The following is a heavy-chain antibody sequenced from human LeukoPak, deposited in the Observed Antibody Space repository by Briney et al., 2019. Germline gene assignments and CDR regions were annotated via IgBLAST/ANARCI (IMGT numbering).Heavy chain of an antibody. J-gene: IGHJ4*02. CDR1: GFIFSSYA. CDR3: ARRVLWFGEFVDY. CDR2: ISGSGGST. D-gene: IGHD3-10*01. V-gene: IGHV3-23*01. Sequence: QSGGSLRLSCAASGFIFSSYAMSWVRQAPGKGLEWVSAISGSGGSTYYADSVKGRFTISRDNSKNTLYLQMNSLRAEDTAVYYCARRVLWFGEFVDYWGQGTLVTVSS.